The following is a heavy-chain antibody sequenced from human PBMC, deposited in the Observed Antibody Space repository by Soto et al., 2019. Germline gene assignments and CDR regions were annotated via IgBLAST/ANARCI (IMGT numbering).Heavy chain of an antibody. J-gene: IGHJ6*02. D-gene: IGHD3-3*02. V-gene: IGHV1-69*12. CDR3: ARDKDRQQLGGNYYYIMDV. CDR2: IMPVFPTP. CDR1: GGTFRTSA. Sequence: QVQLVQSGAEVKKPGSSVRVSCKTSGGTFRTSAISWVRRAPGHGLEWMGGIMPVFPTPDYEQKFQGRVTITADESTSTAYMELSSLRSEDTAVYYCARDKDRQQLGGNYYYIMDVWGQGTTVTVSS.